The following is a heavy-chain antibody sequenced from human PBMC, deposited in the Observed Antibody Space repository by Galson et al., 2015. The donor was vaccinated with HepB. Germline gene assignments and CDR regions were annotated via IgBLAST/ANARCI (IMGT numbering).Heavy chain of an antibody. V-gene: IGHV3-21*01. Sequence: SLRLSCAASGFTFSDYAISWVRQAPGRGLEWVSSISSSGSYIYYADSVKGRFTISRDDAKNSLSLQMNSLRAEDTAIYYCARDRVVAGGGDWFDPWGQGTLVTVSS. J-gene: IGHJ5*02. CDR1: GFTFSDYA. CDR2: ISSSGSYI. CDR3: ARDRVVAGGGDWFDP. D-gene: IGHD6-13*01.